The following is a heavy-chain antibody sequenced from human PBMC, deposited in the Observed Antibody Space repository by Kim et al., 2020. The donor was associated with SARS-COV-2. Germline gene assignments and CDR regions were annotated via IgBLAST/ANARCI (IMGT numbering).Heavy chain of an antibody. CDR1: GFTFTDYA. CDR2: ISGDGGTK. CDR3: AKDGGSGKGALEM. V-gene: IGHV3-23*01. J-gene: IGHJ3*02. Sequence: GGSLRLSCAASGFTFTDYAMNWVREGPGKGLEWVSFISGDGGTKYYGDSLKGLFTISSDNSKNTLLLKMNGLRVEDAAIYYCAKDGGSGKGALEMWGQGTIVTVSS. D-gene: IGHD3-10*01.